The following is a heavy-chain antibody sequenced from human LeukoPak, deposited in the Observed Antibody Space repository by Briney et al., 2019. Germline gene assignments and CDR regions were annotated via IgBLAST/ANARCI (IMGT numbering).Heavy chain of an antibody. CDR3: ARATFAAPGPIRIGFDP. CDR2: INPNSGGT. V-gene: IGHV1-2*02. Sequence: ASVKVSCKASGYTFTGYYMHWVRQAPGQGLEWMGWINPNSGGTNYAQKFQGRVTMTRDTSISTAYMELSRLRSDDTAVYYCARATFAAPGPIRIGFDPWGQGTLVTVSS. J-gene: IGHJ5*02. D-gene: IGHD5-12*01. CDR1: GYTFTGYY.